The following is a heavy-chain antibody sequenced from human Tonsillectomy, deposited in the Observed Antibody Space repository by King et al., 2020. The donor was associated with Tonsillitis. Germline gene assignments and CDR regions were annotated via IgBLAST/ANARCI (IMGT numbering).Heavy chain of an antibody. Sequence: QLVQSGGGVVQPGRSLRLSCAASGFTFSSYGMHWVRQAPGKGLEWVAVIWYDGSNKYYADSVKGRFTISRDNSKNTLYLQMNSLRAEDTAVYYCARAIRYSSSWYPNWFDPWGQGTLVTVSS. V-gene: IGHV3-33*01. CDR1: GFTFSSYG. D-gene: IGHD6-13*01. CDR2: IWYDGSNK. J-gene: IGHJ5*02. CDR3: ARAIRYSSSWYPNWFDP.